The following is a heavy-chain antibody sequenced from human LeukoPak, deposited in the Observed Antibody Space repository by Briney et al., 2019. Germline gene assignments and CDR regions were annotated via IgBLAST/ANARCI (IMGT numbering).Heavy chain of an antibody. V-gene: IGHV3-23*01. J-gene: IGHJ4*02. CDR1: GFTFSNYA. CDR2: ISGSGGST. Sequence: GGSLRLSCAASGFTFSNYAMNWVRQAPGRGLEWVSAISGSGGSTYYADSVKGRFTISRDNSKNTLYLQMNSLRAEDTAVYYRAKDLAGSGSYSFDYWGQGTLVTVSS. D-gene: IGHD1-26*01. CDR3: AKDLAGSGSYSFDY.